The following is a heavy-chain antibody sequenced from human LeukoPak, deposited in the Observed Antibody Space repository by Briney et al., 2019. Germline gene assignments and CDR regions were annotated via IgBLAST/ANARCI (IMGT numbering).Heavy chain of an antibody. CDR3: AKDRGYCSGGSCYRYYYYYGMDV. J-gene: IGHJ6*02. V-gene: IGHV3-9*01. CDR1: GFTFDDYA. Sequence: GGSLRLSCAASGFTFDDYAMHWVRQAPGKGLEWVSGIIWNSGGIGYADSVKGRFTISRDNAKNSLYLQMNSLRAEDTALYYCAKDRGYCSGGSCYRYYYYYGMDVWGQGTTVTVSS. D-gene: IGHD2-15*01. CDR2: IIWNSGGI.